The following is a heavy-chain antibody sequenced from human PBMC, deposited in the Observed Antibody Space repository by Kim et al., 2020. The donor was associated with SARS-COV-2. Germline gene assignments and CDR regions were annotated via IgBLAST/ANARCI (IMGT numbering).Heavy chain of an antibody. J-gene: IGHJ4*02. Sequence: ASVKVSCKASGYTFNTFAIHWVRQAPGQRPEWMGYINTDNGNTRYSQKLQGRVTITRDKSATTAYMEVNSLRSEDTAVYYCARSESFDYWGQGTLVTVSS. CDR1: GYTFNTFA. V-gene: IGHV1-3*04. CDR3: ARSESFDY. CDR2: INTDNGNT.